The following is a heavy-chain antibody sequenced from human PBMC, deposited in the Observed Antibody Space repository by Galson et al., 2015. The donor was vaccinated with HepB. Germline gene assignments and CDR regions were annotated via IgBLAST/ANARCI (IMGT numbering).Heavy chain of an antibody. CDR2: IWFDATNT. J-gene: IGHJ4*02. D-gene: IGHD3-10*01. Sequence: SLRLSCAGSGFTFSSYGMHWVRQAPGKGLEWVAAIWFDATNTHYADSVKGRFTISRDNSENTLYLQMNNVRVEDTAVYFCARAPGGGDPTATYYWGQGTLVTVSS. CDR1: GFTFSSYG. CDR3: ARAPGGGDPTATYY. V-gene: IGHV3-33*01.